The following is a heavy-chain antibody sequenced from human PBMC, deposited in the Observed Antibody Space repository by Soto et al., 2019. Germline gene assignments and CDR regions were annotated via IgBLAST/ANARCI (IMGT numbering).Heavy chain of an antibody. V-gene: IGHV1-69*02. CDR1: GGAFSSYT. J-gene: IGHJ3*02. CDR3: ARGAPGWRPDAFDI. D-gene: IGHD6-25*01. Sequence: GASVKVSWKASGGAFSSYTISWVRQAPGQGLEWMGRIIPILGIASYAQKFQGRVTMTRNNSISTAYMELSSLRSEDTAVYYCARGAPGWRPDAFDIWGQGTMVTVSS. CDR2: IIPILGIA.